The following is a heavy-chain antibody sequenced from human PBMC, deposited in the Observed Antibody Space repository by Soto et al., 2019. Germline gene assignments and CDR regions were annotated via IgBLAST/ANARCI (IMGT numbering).Heavy chain of an antibody. V-gene: IGHV1-18*01. CDR1: GYTFTNYG. D-gene: IGHD3-9*01. J-gene: IGHJ4*02. Sequence: QVQLVQSGAEVKKPGASVKVSCRASGYTFTNYGISWVRQAPGQGLEWMGWINANNGNTNYTQTLQGRVTMTTDTSTSTAYMELRSLRFDDTAVYYCARDTMTGYLQVDYWGQGTLVTVSS. CDR2: INANNGNT. CDR3: ARDTMTGYLQVDY.